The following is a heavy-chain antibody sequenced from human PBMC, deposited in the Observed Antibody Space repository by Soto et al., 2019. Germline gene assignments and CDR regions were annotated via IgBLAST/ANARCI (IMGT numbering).Heavy chain of an antibody. CDR1: GFIFSSYA. Sequence: EVQLLESGGGLVQPGGSLRLSCAPSGFIFSSYAMSWVRQAPGKGLEWVSAISGSGGSTYYADSVKGRFTISRDNSKNTLYLQMNSLRAEDTAVYYCAKELTMVRGVIDYWGQGTLVTVSS. V-gene: IGHV3-23*01. D-gene: IGHD3-10*01. CDR3: AKELTMVRGVIDY. CDR2: ISGSGGST. J-gene: IGHJ4*02.